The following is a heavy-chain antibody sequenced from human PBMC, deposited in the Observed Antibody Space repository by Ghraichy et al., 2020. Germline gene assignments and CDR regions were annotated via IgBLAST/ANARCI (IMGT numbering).Heavy chain of an antibody. CDR2: ISYDGSNK. CDR3: AKDKSAGFLYSSGWYPYYFDY. V-gene: IGHV3-30*18. J-gene: IGHJ4*02. Sequence: GGSLRLSCAASGFTFSSYGMHWVRQAPGKGLEWVAVISYDGSNKYYADSVKGRFTISRDNSKNTLYLQMNSLRAEDTAVYYCAKDKSAGFLYSSGWYPYYFDYWGQGTLVTVSS. CDR1: GFTFSSYG. D-gene: IGHD6-19*01.